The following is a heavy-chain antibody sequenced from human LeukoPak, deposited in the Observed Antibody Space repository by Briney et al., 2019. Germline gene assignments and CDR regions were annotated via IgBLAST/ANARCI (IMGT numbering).Heavy chain of an antibody. V-gene: IGHV3-30*04. D-gene: IGHD2-2*01. CDR3: ARDPDIVVVPAAHYYYGMDV. J-gene: IGHJ6*02. Sequence: GGSLRLSCAASGFTFSSYAMHWVRQAPGKGLEWVAVISYDGSNKYYADSVKGRFTISRDNSKNTLYLQMNSLRAEDTAVYYCARDPDIVVVPAAHYYYGMDVWAKGPRSPSP. CDR1: GFTFSSYA. CDR2: ISYDGSNK.